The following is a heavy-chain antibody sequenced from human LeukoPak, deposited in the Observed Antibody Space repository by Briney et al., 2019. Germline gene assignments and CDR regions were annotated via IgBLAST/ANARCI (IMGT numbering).Heavy chain of an antibody. Sequence: PGGSLRLSCAASGFTLSSYWMSWVRQAPGKGLEWVANIKQDGSEKYYVDSVKGRFTISRDNAKNSLYLQMNSLRAEDTAVYYCATLLWFGEFSEYLQHWGQGTLVTVSS. CDR3: ATLLWFGEFSEYLQH. CDR1: GFTLSSYW. D-gene: IGHD3-10*01. V-gene: IGHV3-7*01. CDR2: IKQDGSEK. J-gene: IGHJ1*01.